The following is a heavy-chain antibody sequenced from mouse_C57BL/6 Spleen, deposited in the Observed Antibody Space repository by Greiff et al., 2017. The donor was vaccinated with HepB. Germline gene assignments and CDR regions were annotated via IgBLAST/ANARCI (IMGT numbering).Heavy chain of an antibody. CDR3: ARDGAEYDGTGYYFDY. Sequence: EVMLVESGGGLVKPGGSLKLSCAASGFTFSSYAMSWVRQTPEKRLEWVATISDGGSYTYYPDNVKGRFTISRDNAKNNLYLQMSHLKSEDTAMYYCARDGAEYDGTGYYFDYWGQGTTLTVSS. CDR2: ISDGGSYT. V-gene: IGHV5-4*01. CDR1: GFTFSSYA. J-gene: IGHJ2*01. D-gene: IGHD2-14*01.